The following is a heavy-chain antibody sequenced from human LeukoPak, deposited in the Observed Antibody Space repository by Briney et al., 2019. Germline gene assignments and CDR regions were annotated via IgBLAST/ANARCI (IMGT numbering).Heavy chain of an antibody. CDR3: ARDERYDSSGYPFDY. J-gene: IGHJ4*02. CDR1: GYKFTNYG. V-gene: IGHV1-2*02. CDR2: INPNSGGT. D-gene: IGHD3-22*01. Sequence: GASVKVSCKASGYKFTNYGISWVRQAPGQGLEWMGWINPNSGGTNYAQKFQGRVTLTRDTSISTAYMELSSLRSDDTAVYYCARDERYDSSGYPFDYWGQGTLVTVSS.